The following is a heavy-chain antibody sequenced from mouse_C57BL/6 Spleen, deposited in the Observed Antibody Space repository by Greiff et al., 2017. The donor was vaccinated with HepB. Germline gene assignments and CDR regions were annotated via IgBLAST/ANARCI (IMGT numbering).Heavy chain of an antibody. D-gene: IGHD1-1*01. J-gene: IGHJ1*03. CDR3: AREGRYYGSSSWYFDV. Sequence: EVKLVESGGGLVKPGGSLKLSCAASGFTFSSYAMSWVRQTPEKRLEWVATISDGGSYTYYPDNVKGRFTISRDNAKNNLYLQMSHLKSEDTAMYYCAREGRYYGSSSWYFDVWGTGTTVTVSS. CDR1: GFTFSSYA. V-gene: IGHV5-4*01. CDR2: ISDGGSYT.